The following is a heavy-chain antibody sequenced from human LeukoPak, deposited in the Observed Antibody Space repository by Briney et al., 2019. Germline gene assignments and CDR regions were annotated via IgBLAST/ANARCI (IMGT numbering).Heavy chain of an antibody. CDR1: GFTFSSYG. CDR3: AKDHRYSYGYYFDY. D-gene: IGHD5-18*01. CDR2: ISYDGSNK. V-gene: IGHV3-30*18. Sequence: GGSLRLSCAASGFTFSSYGMHWVRQAPGKGLEWVAVISYDGSNKYYADSVKGRFTISRDNSKNTLYLQMNSLRAEDMAVYYCAKDHRYSYGYYFDYWGQGTLVTVSS. J-gene: IGHJ4*02.